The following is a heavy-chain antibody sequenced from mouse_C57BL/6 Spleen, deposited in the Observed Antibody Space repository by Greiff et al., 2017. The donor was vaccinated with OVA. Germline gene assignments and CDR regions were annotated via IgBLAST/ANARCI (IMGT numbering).Heavy chain of an antibody. CDR1: GFTFSDYY. J-gene: IGHJ1*03. V-gene: IGHV5-16*01. CDR3: ARHVTTVVRYFDV. Sequence: EVMLVESEGGLVQPGSSMKLSCTASGFTFSDYYMAWVRQVPEKGLEWVANINYDGSSTYYLDSLKSRFIIARDNAKNILYMQMSSLKSEDTATYYCARHVTTVVRYFDVWGTGTTVTVSS. D-gene: IGHD1-1*01. CDR2: INYDGSST.